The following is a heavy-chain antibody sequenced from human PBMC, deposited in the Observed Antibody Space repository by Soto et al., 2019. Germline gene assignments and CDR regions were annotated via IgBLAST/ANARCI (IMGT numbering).Heavy chain of an antibody. V-gene: IGHV1-46*01. CDR2: INPSGGST. D-gene: IGHD4-17*01. CDR1: GYTFTSYY. Sequence: GSSVKVSCKASGYTFTSYYMHWVRQAPGQGLEWMGIINPSGGSTSYAQKFKGRVTMTRDTSTSTVYMELSSLRSEDTAVYYCARESARHYGDRLYYYYYGMDVWGQGTTVTVSS. J-gene: IGHJ6*02. CDR3: ARESARHYGDRLYYYYYGMDV.